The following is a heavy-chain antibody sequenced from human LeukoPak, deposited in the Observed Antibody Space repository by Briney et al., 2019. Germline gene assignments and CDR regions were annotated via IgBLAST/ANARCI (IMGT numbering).Heavy chain of an antibody. J-gene: IGHJ4*02. CDR3: ARHHDGGPKLRLDF. CDR1: GASVSNYY. D-gene: IGHD2-15*01. V-gene: IGHV4-59*08. Sequence: KSSETLSLTCRVSGASVSNYYWSWIRQSPGKGLEWIGFFHYSGSTNYNPSLNSRVTTSIDTSMNQLSLTLVSVTAADTAVYFCARHHDGGPKLRLDFWGLGVLVTVSS. CDR2: FHYSGST.